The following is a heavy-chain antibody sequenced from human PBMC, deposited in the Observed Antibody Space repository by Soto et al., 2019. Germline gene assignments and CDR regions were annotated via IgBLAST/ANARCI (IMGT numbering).Heavy chain of an antibody. V-gene: IGHV4-39*01. CDR2: IYHSGAT. Sequence: SETLSLTCSVFGDSIRSAHYFWGWVRQPPGKGLEWIGSIYHSGATFYNPSLKSRVTISVDTSKNQFSLKLSSVTAADTAVYYCARHLGYCSGGSCYETYDAFDIWGQGTMVTVSS. CDR3: ARHLGYCSGGSCYETYDAFDI. D-gene: IGHD2-15*01. J-gene: IGHJ3*02. CDR1: GDSIRSAHYF.